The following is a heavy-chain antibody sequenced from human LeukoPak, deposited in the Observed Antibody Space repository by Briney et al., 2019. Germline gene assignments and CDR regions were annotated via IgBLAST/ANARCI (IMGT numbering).Heavy chain of an antibody. CDR2: IYSGGST. CDR3: ARTWRRGYGMDV. Sequence: GGSLRLSCAASGFTVSSNYMSWVRQAPGKGLEWVSVIYSGGSTYYADSVKGQFTISRNNSKNTLYLQMNSLRAEDTAVYYCARTWRRGYGMDVWGKGTTVTVSS. CDR1: GFTVSSNY. V-gene: IGHV3-66*02. D-gene: IGHD5-12*01. J-gene: IGHJ6*04.